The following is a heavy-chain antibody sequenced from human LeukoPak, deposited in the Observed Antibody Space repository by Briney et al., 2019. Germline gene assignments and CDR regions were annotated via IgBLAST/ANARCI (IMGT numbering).Heavy chain of an antibody. CDR2: ISPRGNT. CDR3: ARGGHSYGTFDS. J-gene: IGHJ4*02. Sequence: PSETLSLTCNVSGASMSDNYWSWIRQPAGRGLEWLGRISPRGNTYYNPSLNSRVTIPLDTSANQFSLKLRSVTAADTAGYYCARGGHSYGTFDSWGRGALVTVSS. D-gene: IGHD1-7*01. V-gene: IGHV4-4*07. CDR1: GASMSDNY.